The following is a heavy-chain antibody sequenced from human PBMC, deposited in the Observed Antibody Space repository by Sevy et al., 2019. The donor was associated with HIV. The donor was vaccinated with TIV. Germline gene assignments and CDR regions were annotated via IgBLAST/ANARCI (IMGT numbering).Heavy chain of an antibody. J-gene: IGHJ4*02. CDR1: GYTFTGYY. CDR3: ARDLSLYCSGGSCYGGLDY. D-gene: IGHD2-15*01. V-gene: IGHV1-2*04. Sequence: ASVKVSCKASGYTFTGYYMHWVRQAPGQGLEWMGWINPNSGGTNYAQKFQGCVTMTRDTSISTAYMELSRLRSDDTAVYYCARDLSLYCSGGSCYGGLDYWGQGTLVTVSS. CDR2: INPNSGGT.